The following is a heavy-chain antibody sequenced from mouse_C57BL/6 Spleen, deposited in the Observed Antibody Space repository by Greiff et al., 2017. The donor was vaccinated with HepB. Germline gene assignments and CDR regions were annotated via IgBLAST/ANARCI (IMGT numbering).Heavy chain of an antibody. V-gene: IGHV1-85*01. CDR2: IYPRDGST. D-gene: IGHD1-1*01. J-gene: IGHJ4*01. CDR3: ARRGDHYGSSYVGAMDY. CDR1: GYTFTSYD. Sequence: QVQLQQSGPELVKPGASVKLSCKASGYTFTSYDINWVKQRPGQGLEWIGWIYPRDGSTKYNEKFKGKATLTVDTSSSTAYMELHSLTSEDSAVYFCARRGDHYGSSYVGAMDYWGQGTSVTVSS.